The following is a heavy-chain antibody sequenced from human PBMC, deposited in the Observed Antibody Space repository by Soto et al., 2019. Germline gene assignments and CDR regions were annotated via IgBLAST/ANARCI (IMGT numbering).Heavy chain of an antibody. D-gene: IGHD3-10*01. V-gene: IGHV4-4*07. CDR2: IYSSGDT. J-gene: IGHJ4*02. CDR3: ARDHWTPVGGSGSYYMLDF. Sequence: QMQLQESGPGLVKPSETLSLTCTVSGGSIRDYYWTWIRQPAGKGLEWIGRIYSSGDTFYNPSLNSRVTMSVDMSKNQCSRNLSSGTAADPAVYYWARDHWTPVGGSGSYYMLDFWGQGIRVTVSP. CDR1: GGSIRDYY.